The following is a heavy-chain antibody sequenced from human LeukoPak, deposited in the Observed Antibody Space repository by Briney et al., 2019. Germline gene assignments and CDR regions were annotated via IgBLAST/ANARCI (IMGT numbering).Heavy chain of an antibody. V-gene: IGHV1-18*01. CDR3: ARVVLLVVGYSSGWYFDY. J-gene: IGHJ4*02. D-gene: IGHD6-19*01. CDR2: ISAYNGNT. CDR1: GYTFTSYG. Sequence: ASVKVSCKASGYTFTSYGISWVRQAPGQGLEWMGWISAYNGNTNYPQKFQDRVTMTTDTSTSTAYMELRSLRSDDTAVYYCARVVLLVVGYSSGWYFDYWGQGTLVTVSS.